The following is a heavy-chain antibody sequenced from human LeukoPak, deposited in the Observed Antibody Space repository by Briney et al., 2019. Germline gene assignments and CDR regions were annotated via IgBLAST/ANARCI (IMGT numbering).Heavy chain of an antibody. J-gene: IGHJ4*02. CDR3: ARHVPGHYDSSAFFDY. Sequence: SGTLSLTCAVSGDSISSSNWWSWVRPPPGKGLEWIGGSTYYNPSLRSRVTISVDTSKNQISLRLSSVTAADTAVYYCARHVPGHYDSSAFFDYWGQGTLVTVSS. V-gene: IGHV4-4*02. D-gene: IGHD3-22*01. CDR2: GST. CDR1: GDSISSSNW.